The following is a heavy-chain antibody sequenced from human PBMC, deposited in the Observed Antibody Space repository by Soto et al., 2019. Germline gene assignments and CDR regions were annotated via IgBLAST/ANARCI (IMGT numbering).Heavy chain of an antibody. CDR3: AREVFCSSSSCQVRYGMDV. CDR2: IKSGGST. CDR1: GFTVSSHY. J-gene: IGHJ6*02. V-gene: IGHV3-53*01. Sequence: GGSLRLSCAPSGFTVSSHYMSWVRQAPGKGLEWVSVIKSGGSTYYADSVKGRFTIPRDHSRNTLYLQMNSLRVEDTAVYYCAREVFCSSSSCQVRYGMDVWGQGTTVTVSS. D-gene: IGHD2-2*01.